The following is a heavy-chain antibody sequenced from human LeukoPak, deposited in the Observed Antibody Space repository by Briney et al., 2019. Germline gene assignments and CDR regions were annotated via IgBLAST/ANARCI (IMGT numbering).Heavy chain of an antibody. CDR3: ARAGTGYSSSWYPAFDYYGMDV. Sequence: ASVKVSCKASGGTFSSYAISWVRQAPRQGLEWMGGIIPIFGTANYAQKFQGRVTITADESTSTAYMELSSLRSEDTAVYYCARAGTGYSSSWYPAFDYYGMDVWGQGTTVTVSS. D-gene: IGHD6-13*01. CDR1: GGTFSSYA. V-gene: IGHV1-69*13. J-gene: IGHJ6*02. CDR2: IIPIFGTA.